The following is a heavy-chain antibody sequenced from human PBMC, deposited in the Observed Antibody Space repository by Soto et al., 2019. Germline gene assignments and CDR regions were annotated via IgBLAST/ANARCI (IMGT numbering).Heavy chain of an antibody. CDR1: GYSFSDYF. D-gene: IGHD3-10*01. J-gene: IGHJ6*02. CDR2: INPKTAAT. V-gene: IGHV1-2*02. Sequence: QVQLVQSGAEVKKSGASVKVSCKPSGYSFSDYFIQWVRQAPGQGLEWVAWINPKTAATNYAKKFQGRVSLTWDTSSTTAYMEPTRLRPDDAVVYSCARIKWSLNYYIGMDVWGQGTTVIGS. CDR3: ARIKWSLNYYIGMDV.